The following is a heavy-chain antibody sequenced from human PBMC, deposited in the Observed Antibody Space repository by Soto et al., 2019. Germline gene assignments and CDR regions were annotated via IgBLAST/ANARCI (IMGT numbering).Heavy chain of an antibody. J-gene: IGHJ5*02. V-gene: IGHV3-23*01. D-gene: IGHD6-13*01. CDR2: ITPSGDNT. CDR3: ARHVSHSSSWYLGS. Sequence: QAPGKGLAWVSSITPSGDNTYYADSVKGRFTISRDNSKNTLSLQMNSLRVEDSAVYYCARHVSHSSSWYLGSWGQGTLVTVSS.